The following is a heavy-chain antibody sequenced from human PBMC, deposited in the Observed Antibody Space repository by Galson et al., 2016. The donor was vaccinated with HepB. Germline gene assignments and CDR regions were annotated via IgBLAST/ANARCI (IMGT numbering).Heavy chain of an antibody. J-gene: IGHJ4*02. V-gene: IGHV3-9*01. CDR1: GFTFDDSA. D-gene: IGHD6-19*01. CDR3: VKGPGMAVAKYYFDY. Sequence: SLRLSCAASGFTFDDSAMHWVRQAPGKGLEWVSSLSWNSGNIDYADSVKGRFTLSRDNAKDSLYLQMNSLRPEDTALYYCVKGPGMAVAKYYFDYWGQGTLVTVSS. CDR2: LSWNSGNI.